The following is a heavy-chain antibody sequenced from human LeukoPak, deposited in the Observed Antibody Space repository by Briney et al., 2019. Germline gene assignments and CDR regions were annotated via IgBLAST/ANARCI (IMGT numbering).Heavy chain of an antibody. V-gene: IGHV3-23*01. CDR3: AKEWVGYLDY. D-gene: IGHD1-26*01. Sequence: GGSLRLSCAASGFTFTSYAMNWVRQAPGKGLEWVSAISGSGDATYYADSVKGRFTISRDNSKNTLYPQMNSLRAEDTAVYYCAKEWVGYLDYWGQGTLVTVSS. J-gene: IGHJ4*02. CDR1: GFTFTSYA. CDR2: ISGSGDAT.